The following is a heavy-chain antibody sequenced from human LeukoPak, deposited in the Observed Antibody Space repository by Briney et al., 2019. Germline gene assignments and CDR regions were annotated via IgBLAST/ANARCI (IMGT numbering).Heavy chain of an antibody. Sequence: SETLSLTCTVSGGSISTYFWTWIWQPPGKGLEWIGNIYYSGSTNYRPSLKSRATISVDTSRNQFSLRLSSVTAADTAVYYCARCQSKYFYDRGGFDIWGQGTMVTVSS. V-gene: IGHV4-59*01. D-gene: IGHD3-22*01. J-gene: IGHJ3*02. CDR1: GGSISTYF. CDR2: IYYSGST. CDR3: ARCQSKYFYDRGGFDI.